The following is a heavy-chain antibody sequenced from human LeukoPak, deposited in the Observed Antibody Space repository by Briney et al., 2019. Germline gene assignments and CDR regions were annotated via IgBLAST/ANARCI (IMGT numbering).Heavy chain of an antibody. V-gene: IGHV4-34*01. CDR3: GGAYDSSGYWE. Sequence: SETLSLTCAVYGGSFSGFYWTWIRQPPGKGLEWIGEINHSGSTNYNPSLKSRVTISVDTSKNQFSLKLSSVTAADTAVYYCGGAYDSSGYWEGGQGTLVTVSS. D-gene: IGHD3-22*01. CDR1: GGSFSGFY. CDR2: INHSGST. J-gene: IGHJ4*02.